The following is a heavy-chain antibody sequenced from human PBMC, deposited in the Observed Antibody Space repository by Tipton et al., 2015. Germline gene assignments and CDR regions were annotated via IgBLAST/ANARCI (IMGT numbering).Heavy chain of an antibody. V-gene: IGHV4-59*12. CDR1: GGSMSNYY. CDR2: FYYSART. D-gene: IGHD3-22*01. J-gene: IGHJ4*02. Sequence: TLSLTCTVSGGSMSNYYWSWIRQPPGKGLEWIGYFYYSARTNNNPPLKSRVTISVDTSKNQFSLKLSSVTAADTAVYYCARAYYYDSSGYPLFDYWGQGTLVTVSS. CDR3: ARAYYYDSSGYPLFDY.